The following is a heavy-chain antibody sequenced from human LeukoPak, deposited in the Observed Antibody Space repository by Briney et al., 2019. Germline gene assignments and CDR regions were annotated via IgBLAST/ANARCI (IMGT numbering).Heavy chain of an antibody. D-gene: IGHD3-16*02. J-gene: IGHJ4*02. CDR2: IYYSGST. V-gene: IGHV4-59*01. Sequence: SETLSLTCTVSGGSIRSYYWSWIRQPPGKGLEWIGYIYYSGSTNYNPSLKSRVTISVDTSKNQFSLKLSSVTAADTAVCYCARETFTFGGVIGGVDYWGQGTLVTVSS. CDR3: ARETFTFGGVIGGVDY. CDR1: GGSIRSYY.